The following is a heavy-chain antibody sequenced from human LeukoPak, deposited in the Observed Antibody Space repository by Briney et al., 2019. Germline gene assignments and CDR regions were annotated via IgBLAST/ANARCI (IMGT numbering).Heavy chain of an antibody. CDR1: GFTFSDYW. D-gene: IGHD5-18*01. J-gene: IGHJ5*01. CDR3: ARGTEGYTYGEFDS. V-gene: IGHV3-74*01. Sequence: GGSLRLSCAASGFTFSDYWMHWVRQAPGKGLVWVSRIHRDGSSTTYADSVKGRFTISRDNAKNTLYLQMNSLRAEDTAMYYCARGTEGYTYGEFDSWGQGTLVTASS. CDR2: IHRDGSST.